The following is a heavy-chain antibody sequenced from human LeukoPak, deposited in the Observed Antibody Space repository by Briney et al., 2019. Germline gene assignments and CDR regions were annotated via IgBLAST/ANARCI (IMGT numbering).Heavy chain of an antibody. V-gene: IGHV2-5*02. CDR3: LHRDSVTHFGY. D-gene: IGHD4-17*01. J-gene: IGHJ4*02. CDR1: GFSLSTSGVG. Sequence: SGPTLVKPTQTLTLTCTFSGFSLSTSGVGVGWIRQPPGKALEWLALIYWDDDKRYSPSLKSRLTITKDTSKNQVVLIMTNMDPVDTATYYCLHRDSVTHFGYWGQGTLVTVSS. CDR2: IYWDDDK.